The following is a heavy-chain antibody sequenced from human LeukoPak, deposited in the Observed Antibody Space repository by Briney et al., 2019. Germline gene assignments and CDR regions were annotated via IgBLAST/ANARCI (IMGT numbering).Heavy chain of an antibody. Sequence: SETLSLTCTVSGGSISSSSYYWGWIRQPPGKGLEWIGSIYYSGSTYYNPSLKSRVTISVDTSKNQFSLKLSSVTAADTAVYYCARAPYCGGDCYSFFDYWGQGTLVTVSS. CDR1: GGSISSSSYY. CDR2: IYYSGST. D-gene: IGHD2-21*02. J-gene: IGHJ4*02. CDR3: ARAPYCGGDCYSFFDY. V-gene: IGHV4-39*07.